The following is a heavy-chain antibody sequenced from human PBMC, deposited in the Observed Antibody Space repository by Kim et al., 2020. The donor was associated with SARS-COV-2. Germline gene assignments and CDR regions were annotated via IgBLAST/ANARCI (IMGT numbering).Heavy chain of an antibody. D-gene: IGHD1-1*01. CDR1: GFTFSSFS. J-gene: IGHJ4*02. V-gene: IGHV3-21*01. Sequence: GGSLRLSCTASGFTFSSFSMNWVRQAPGKGLEWVSSISLSSTYRFYTESLKGRFTISRDNAKNSLYLQMDSLTAEDTAVYYCARDPGPGSTADYFDYWGQGTLVTLSS. CDR3: ARDPGPGSTADYFDY. CDR2: ISLSSTYR.